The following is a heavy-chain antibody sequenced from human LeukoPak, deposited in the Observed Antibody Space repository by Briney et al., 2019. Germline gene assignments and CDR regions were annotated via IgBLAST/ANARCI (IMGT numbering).Heavy chain of an antibody. CDR3: ARGDVLRYFDWLLVDIDY. CDR2: INSDGSST. CDR1: GFTFSSYW. D-gene: IGHD3-9*01. V-gene: IGHV3-74*01. J-gene: IGHJ4*02. Sequence: GGSLRLSCAASGFTFSSYWMHWVRQAPGKGLVWVSRINSDGSSTSYADSVKGRFTISRDNAKNTLYLQMNGLRAEDTAVYYCARGDVLRYFDWLLVDIDYWGQGTLVTVSS.